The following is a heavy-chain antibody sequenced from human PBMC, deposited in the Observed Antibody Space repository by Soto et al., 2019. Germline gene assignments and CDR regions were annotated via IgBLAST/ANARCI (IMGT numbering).Heavy chain of an antibody. D-gene: IGHD1-7*01. CDR3: AGPLIGNTIDL. Sequence: ASVKVSCKASGYTFFKYFIHWVRQAPGQGLEWIGIINPSRGSATYGPIFQGRVSLTTDMPTSTVYMELSSLRSEDTAVYYCAGPLIGNTIDLWGQGTSVTVSS. CDR1: GYTFFKYF. J-gene: IGHJ3*01. V-gene: IGHV1-46*01. CDR2: INPSRGSA.